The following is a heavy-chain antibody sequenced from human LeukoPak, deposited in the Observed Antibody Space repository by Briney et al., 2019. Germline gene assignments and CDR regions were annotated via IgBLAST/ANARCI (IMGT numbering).Heavy chain of an antibody. CDR3: AKDRSCTNDICHGDFDY. CDR1: GFTFSSYA. D-gene: IGHD2-8*01. Sequence: GGSLRLSCAASGFTFSSYAVSWVRQAPGKGLEWVSSISGSGGSTYSADSVEGRYTISRDNSKNTLYLQKNSLRAEDTALYYCAKDRSCTNDICHGDFDYWGQGTLVTVSS. CDR2: ISGSGGST. J-gene: IGHJ4*01. V-gene: IGHV3-23*01.